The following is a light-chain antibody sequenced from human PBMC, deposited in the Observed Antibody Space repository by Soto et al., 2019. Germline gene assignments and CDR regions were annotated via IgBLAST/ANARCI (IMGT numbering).Light chain of an antibody. V-gene: IGLV2-8*01. J-gene: IGLJ1*01. Sequence: QSALTQPPSASGSPRQSVAISCTGTSSDVGATDYVSWYQQHSGKAPKLLLYEVNKRPSGVPDRFSGSKSGNTASLTVSALQADDEADYYCISHAGASNVLGTGTKLTVL. CDR3: ISHAGASNV. CDR1: SSDVGATDY. CDR2: EVN.